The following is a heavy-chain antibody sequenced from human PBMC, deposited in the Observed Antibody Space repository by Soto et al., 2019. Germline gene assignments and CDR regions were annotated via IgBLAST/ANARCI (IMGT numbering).Heavy chain of an antibody. CDR1: GGSISSSNW. D-gene: IGHD6-19*01. Sequence: SETLSLTCAVSGGSISSSNWWSWVRQPPGKGLEWIGEIYHSGSTNYNPSLKGRVTISVDKSKNQFSLKLSSVTAADTAVYYCARDISARYSSGWYSYFDYWGQGTLVTVSS. CDR2: IYHSGST. CDR3: ARDISARYSSGWYSYFDY. J-gene: IGHJ4*02. V-gene: IGHV4-4*02.